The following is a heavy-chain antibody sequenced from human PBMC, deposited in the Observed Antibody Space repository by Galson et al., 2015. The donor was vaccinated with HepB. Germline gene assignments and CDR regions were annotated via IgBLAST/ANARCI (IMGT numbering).Heavy chain of an antibody. J-gene: IGHJ5*02. Sequence: PALVTPTQTLTLTCTFSGFSLSTAGVGVGWIRQPPGMALEWLALIYWDDDKRYSPSLKKRLTITKDTSKNQVVLTMRNMDPVDTATYYCSRTDGVLMRHQTGAKDWFDPWGQGTLVTVSS. D-gene: IGHD3-16*01. CDR2: IYWDDDK. V-gene: IGHV2-5*02. CDR1: GFSLSTAGVG. CDR3: SRTDGVLMRHQTGAKDWFDP.